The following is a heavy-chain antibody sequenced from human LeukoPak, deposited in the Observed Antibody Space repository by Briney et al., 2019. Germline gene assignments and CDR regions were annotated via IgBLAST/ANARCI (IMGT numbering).Heavy chain of an antibody. D-gene: IGHD6-13*01. V-gene: IGHV3-7*01. CDR2: IKQDGSEK. CDR1: GFTFSDHF. Sequence: GGSLRLSCAVSGFTFSDHFLDWVRQAPGKGLEWVANIKQDGSEKYYVDSVKGRFTISRDNAKNSLYLQMNSLRAEDTAMYYCARDSAGNDYWGQGTLVTVSS. CDR3: ARDSAGNDY. J-gene: IGHJ4*02.